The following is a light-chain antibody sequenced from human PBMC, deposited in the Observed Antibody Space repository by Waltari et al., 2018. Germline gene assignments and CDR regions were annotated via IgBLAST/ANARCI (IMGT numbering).Light chain of an antibody. CDR1: QSIVSY. Sequence: DIQMTQSPSSLSASVGDRVTITCRASQSIVSYLHWYQQKPGKAPNLLIYAASSLQSGVPSRFSGSGYGTDFTLTISSLQPEDFATYYCQQTYSTLGTFGQGTKVEIK. V-gene: IGKV1-39*01. CDR3: QQTYSTLGT. CDR2: AAS. J-gene: IGKJ1*01.